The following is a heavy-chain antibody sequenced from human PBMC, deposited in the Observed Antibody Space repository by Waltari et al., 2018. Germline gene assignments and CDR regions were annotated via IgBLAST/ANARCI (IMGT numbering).Heavy chain of an antibody. CDR2: IIPIFGTA. Sequence: QVQLVQSGAEVKKPGSSVKVSCKASGGTFSSYAISWVRQAPGQGLEWMGRIIPIFGTANSAQKFQDRVTITADKSTSTAYRELSSLRSEDTAVYYWARDLEDIVVVPVGSAFDIWGQGTMVTVSS. CDR3: ARDLEDIVVVPVGSAFDI. V-gene: IGHV1-69*13. CDR1: GGTFSSYA. J-gene: IGHJ3*02. D-gene: IGHD2-2*01.